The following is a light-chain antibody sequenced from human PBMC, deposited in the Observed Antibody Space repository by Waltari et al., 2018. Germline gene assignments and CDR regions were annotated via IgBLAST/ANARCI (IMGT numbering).Light chain of an antibody. CDR1: QNIGSY. J-gene: IGKJ4*01. CDR2: TAS. V-gene: IGKV1-39*01. CDR3: QQSDIALLT. Sequence: DIQMTQSPSSLSASVGDRVTITCRANQNIGSYLNWFQQTPGKAPKFLIYTASSLQSGVPSRFSGSGSGTDFTLTISSLQPEDFATYYCQQSDIALLTFGGGTKIEIK.